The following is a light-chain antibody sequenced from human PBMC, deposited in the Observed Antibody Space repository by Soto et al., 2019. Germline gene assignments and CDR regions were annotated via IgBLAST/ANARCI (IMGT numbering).Light chain of an antibody. CDR3: QQYENNSPLT. CDR2: DAY. V-gene: IGKV1-5*01. J-gene: IGKJ4*01. Sequence: DIQMTQSPSPLSSSLGDSATMTGRASQSIASWLVCYQQKQGKAPKLXXYDAYSMETGVPSSSFSGSSCTEYTLTIAGLQPADFSAYYCQQYENNSPLTFGGGTQVDI. CDR1: QSIASW.